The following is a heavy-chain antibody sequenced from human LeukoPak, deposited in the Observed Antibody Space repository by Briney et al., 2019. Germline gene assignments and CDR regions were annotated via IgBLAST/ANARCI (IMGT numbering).Heavy chain of an antibody. D-gene: IGHD3-22*01. Sequence: SETLSLTCTGSGGSISSYYWSWIRQAPGKGLEWIGYIYYNGSTNYTPSLKRRVTISLDTSKNQFSLKLRSVTAADTAMYYCARAVVLYYDVSDYSTRFDYWGQEPWSPSPQ. CDR3: ARAVVLYYDVSDYSTRFDY. CDR1: GGSISSYY. CDR2: IYYNGST. V-gene: IGHV4-59*01. J-gene: IGHJ4*01.